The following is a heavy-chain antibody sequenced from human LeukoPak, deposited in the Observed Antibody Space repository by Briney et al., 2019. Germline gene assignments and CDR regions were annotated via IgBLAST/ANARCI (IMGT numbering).Heavy chain of an antibody. J-gene: IGHJ3*02. D-gene: IGHD5-24*01. CDR1: GFTFSSYG. Sequence: PGRSLRLSCAASGFTFSSYGMHWVRQAPGKGLEWVAVIWYDGSNKYYADSVKGRFTISRDNSKNTLYLQMNSLRAQDTAVYYCARDSGDGYNGDAFDIWGQGTMVTVSS. CDR2: IWYDGSNK. CDR3: ARDSGDGYNGDAFDI. V-gene: IGHV3-33*01.